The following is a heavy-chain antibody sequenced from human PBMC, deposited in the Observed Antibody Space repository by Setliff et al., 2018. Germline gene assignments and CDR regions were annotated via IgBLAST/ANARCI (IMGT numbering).Heavy chain of an antibody. D-gene: IGHD3-3*01. CDR3: ARDTYIGDFWSGYYIQGRFDP. CDR2: INAGNGNT. J-gene: IGHJ5*02. CDR1: GYTFTSYS. Sequence: ASVKVSCKASGYTFTSYSMHWVRQAPGQRLEWMGWINAGNGNTKYSQKFQGRVTITRDTSASTAYMELSSLRSEDTAVYYCARDTYIGDFWSGYYIQGRFDPWGQGTLVTVSS. V-gene: IGHV1-3*01.